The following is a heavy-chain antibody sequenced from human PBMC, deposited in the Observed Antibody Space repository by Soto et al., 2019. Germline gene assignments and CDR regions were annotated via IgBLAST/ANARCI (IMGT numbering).Heavy chain of an antibody. CDR3: ARDFGHGYYLDY. Sequence: GGSLRLSCVASGFSFSNYNMNWVRQAPGKGLEWVSYITDSSDTVHYADSVRGRVTISRDNAESSLYLQMNSLRDEDTAVYFCARDFGHGYYLDYWGRGTLVTVSS. D-gene: IGHD3-3*01. J-gene: IGHJ4*02. CDR1: GFSFSNYN. V-gene: IGHV3-48*02. CDR2: ITDSSDTV.